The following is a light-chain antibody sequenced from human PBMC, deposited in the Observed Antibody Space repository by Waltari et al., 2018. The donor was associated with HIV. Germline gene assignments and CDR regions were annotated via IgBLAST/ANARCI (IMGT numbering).Light chain of an antibody. CDR1: SSDVGGYNY. Sequence: QSALTQPASVSGSPGQSITISCTGTSSDVGGYNYVSWYQQHPGKAPKLMIYYVSNRPSGVSNRFSGSKSGNPASPTISGLQAEDEADYYCSSYTSSSTLNFGGGTKLTVL. J-gene: IGLJ2*01. CDR2: YVS. V-gene: IGLV2-14*03. CDR3: SSYTSSSTLN.